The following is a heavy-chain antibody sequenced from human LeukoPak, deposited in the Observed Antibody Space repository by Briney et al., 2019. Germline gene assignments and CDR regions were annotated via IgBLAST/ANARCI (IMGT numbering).Heavy chain of an antibody. CDR1: GFTFSSYW. Sequence: GGSLRLSCAASGFTFSSYWMSWVRQAPGRGLEWVSYISSSGSTIYYADSVKGRFTISRDNAKNSLYLQMNSLRAEDTAVYYCARDGSYYYYYGMDVWGQGTTVTVSS. D-gene: IGHD1-26*01. CDR3: ARDGSYYYYYGMDV. CDR2: ISSSGSTI. J-gene: IGHJ6*02. V-gene: IGHV3-48*04.